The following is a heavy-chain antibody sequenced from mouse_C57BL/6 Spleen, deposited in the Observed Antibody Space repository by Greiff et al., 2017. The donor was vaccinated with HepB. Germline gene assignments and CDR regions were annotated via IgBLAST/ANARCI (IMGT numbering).Heavy chain of an antibody. CDR1: GYSFTGYY. J-gene: IGHJ2*01. V-gene: IGHV1-31*01. Sequence: VQLKQSGPELVKPGASVKISCKASGYSFTGYYMHWVKQSHGNILDWIGYIYPYNGVSSYNQKFKGKATLTVDKSSSTAYMELRSLTSEDSAVYYCARFGGYYDYDGLDYWGQGTTLTVSS. CDR2: IYPYNGVS. CDR3: ARFGGYYDYDGLDY. D-gene: IGHD2-4*01.